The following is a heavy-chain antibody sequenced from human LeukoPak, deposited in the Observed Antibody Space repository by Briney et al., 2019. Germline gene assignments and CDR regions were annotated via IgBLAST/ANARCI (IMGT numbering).Heavy chain of an antibody. CDR3: ATDLKVVGRNWFDP. CDR1: VFTFDDYA. J-gene: IGHJ5*02. CDR2: ISGDGGST. D-gene: IGHD3-22*01. V-gene: IGHV3-43*02. Sequence: PGGSLSLSCAASVFTFDDYAMHWVRQAPGKGLEWVSLISGDGGSTYYADSVKGRFTISRDNSENTLFLQVNSLTAEDTAVYYCATDLKVVGRNWFDPWGQGTLVTVSS.